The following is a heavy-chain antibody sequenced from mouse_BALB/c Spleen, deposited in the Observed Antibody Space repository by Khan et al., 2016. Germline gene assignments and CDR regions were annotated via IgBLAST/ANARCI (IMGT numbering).Heavy chain of an antibody. CDR1: GYAFTSYN. V-gene: IGHV1S135*01. J-gene: IGHJ2*01. D-gene: IGHD1-1*01. CDR2: IDPYDGDT. Sequence: VQLQQSGPELVKPGPSVTVSCKVSGYAFTSYNMYWVQQSHGKSLEWLGHIDPYDGDTSYNQKFKSQATLTVDKSSSTVYMHINSLTSVDAAVYYCASEGITTVVTKGLDYWGQGTTVTVSS. CDR3: ASEGITTVVTKGLDY.